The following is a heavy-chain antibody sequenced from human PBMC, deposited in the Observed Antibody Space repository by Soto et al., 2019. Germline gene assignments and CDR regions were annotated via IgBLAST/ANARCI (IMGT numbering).Heavy chain of an antibody. CDR3: ARGRADSSSSFNWFDP. CDR2: ISAYNGNT. D-gene: IGHD6-13*01. Sequence: ASVKVSCKASGYTFTSYGISWVRQAPGQGLEWMGWISAYNGNTNYAQKFQGRVTITADESTSTAYMELSSLRSEDTAVYYCARGRADSSSSFNWFDPWGQGTLVTVSS. V-gene: IGHV1-18*01. CDR1: GYTFTSYG. J-gene: IGHJ5*02.